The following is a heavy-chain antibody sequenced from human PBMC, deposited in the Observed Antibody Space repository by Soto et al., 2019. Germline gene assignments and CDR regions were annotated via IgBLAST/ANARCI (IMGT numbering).Heavy chain of an antibody. CDR3: AGMPYTSGLRFDP. CDR1: GDSYSISTYS. J-gene: IGHJ5*02. D-gene: IGHD6-19*01. V-gene: IGHV4-30-2*01. CDR2: IYQSGVT. Sequence: PSETLSLTCNMSGDSYSISTYSWSWIRQPPGKALQWIGFIYQSGVTSYNPSLASRVSISLDRSNNQCSLKLKSVTAADMAVYFCAGMPYTSGLRFDPWGPGTLFT.